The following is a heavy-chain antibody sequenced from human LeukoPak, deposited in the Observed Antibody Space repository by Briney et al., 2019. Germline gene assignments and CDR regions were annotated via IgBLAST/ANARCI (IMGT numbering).Heavy chain of an antibody. Sequence: GGSLRLSCAASGFTFSPSWMHWVRQAPGKGLERVSRINNDGSYINYADSVKGRFTISRDNAKNTLNLQMNSLRAEDTAVYFCARDGSAYNFDYWGQGVLVTVSS. J-gene: IGHJ4*02. D-gene: IGHD5-24*01. V-gene: IGHV3-74*01. CDR3: ARDGSAYNFDY. CDR2: INNDGSYI. CDR1: GFTFSPSW.